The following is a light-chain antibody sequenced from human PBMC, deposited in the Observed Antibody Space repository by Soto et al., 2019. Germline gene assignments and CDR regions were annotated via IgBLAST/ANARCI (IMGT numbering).Light chain of an antibody. Sequence: EIVLTQSPGTLSLSPGERATLSCRASQSVSNSYLAWYQQKPGQAPRLLIYGASSRATGIPDRFSGSGSGTDFTLTISRLEPEDFATYFCQQLNSYPRTVGPGTKVDIK. V-gene: IGKV3-20*01. CDR3: QQLNSYPRT. J-gene: IGKJ3*01. CDR2: GAS. CDR1: QSVSNSY.